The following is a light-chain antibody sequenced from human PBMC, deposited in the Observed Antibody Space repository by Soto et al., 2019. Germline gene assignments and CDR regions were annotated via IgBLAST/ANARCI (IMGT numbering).Light chain of an antibody. V-gene: IGKV3-20*01. Sequence: EIVLTQSPGTLSLSPGERATLSCRASQSVSSSYLAWYQQKPGQAPRLLIYGASSRATGIPDRFSGSGSGTDFTLTISSLEPEDFAVYYCQQCGSSPPYTFGQGTRLEIK. CDR3: QQCGSSPPYT. J-gene: IGKJ5*01. CDR1: QSVSSSY. CDR2: GAS.